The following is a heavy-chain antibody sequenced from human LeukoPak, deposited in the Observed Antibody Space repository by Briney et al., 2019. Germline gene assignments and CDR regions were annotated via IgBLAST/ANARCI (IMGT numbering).Heavy chain of an antibody. J-gene: IGHJ6*02. CDR3: ARRPLGGMDV. Sequence: PGGSLRLSCAASGFTFSSYGMHWVRQAPGKGLEWVAVISYDGSNKYYADSVKGRFTISRDNSKNTLYLQMNSLRAEDTAVYYCARRPLGGMDVWGQGTTVTVSS. V-gene: IGHV3-30*03. CDR2: ISYDGSNK. CDR1: GFTFSSYG. D-gene: IGHD7-27*01.